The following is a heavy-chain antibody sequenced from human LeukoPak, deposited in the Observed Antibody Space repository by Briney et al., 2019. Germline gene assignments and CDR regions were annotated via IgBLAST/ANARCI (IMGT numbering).Heavy chain of an antibody. CDR1: GFTFDSYA. J-gene: IGHJ2*01. D-gene: IGHD7-27*01. V-gene: IGHV3-30*04. Sequence: GGSLRLSCAASGFTFDSYALHWVRQAPGKGLEWVAVISYEGSNKYYADSVKGRFTISRENSKNTLYLQTNSLGAEDTAVYYCARDLSGDRDWFFDLWGRGTLVTVSS. CDR2: ISYEGSNK. CDR3: ARDLSGDRDWFFDL.